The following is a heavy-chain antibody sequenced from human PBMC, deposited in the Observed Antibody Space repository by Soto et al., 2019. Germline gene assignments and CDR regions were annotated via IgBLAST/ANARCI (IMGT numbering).Heavy chain of an antibody. D-gene: IGHD4-4*01. V-gene: IGHV3-23*01. CDR3: AKDSNKYSSSLRGRYFDY. Sequence: EVQLLESGGGLVQRGGSLRLSCAASGFPFSSYVMSWVRQAPGKGLEWVSGISGGGSNTFYADSVKGRFTISRDNSKKPLLLQMNSLGAEDTAVYYCAKDSNKYSSSLRGRYFDYWGQGIGVTVSS. CDR1: GFPFSSYV. CDR2: ISGGGSNT. J-gene: IGHJ4*02.